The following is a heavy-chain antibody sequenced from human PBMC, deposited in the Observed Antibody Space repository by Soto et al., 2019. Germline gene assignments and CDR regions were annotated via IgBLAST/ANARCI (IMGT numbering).Heavy chain of an antibody. Sequence: EVQLVESGGGLIQPGGSLRLSCAVSGFTVSNNYMSWVRQAPGKGLEGVSVIYSGGYTAYGDSVKGRFTISRDNSKNTHFWQIDGRGPGARAVFYGASSPGGGGYWGQGTLVTVSS. CDR3: ASSPGGGGY. J-gene: IGHJ4*02. CDR2: IYSGGYT. D-gene: IGHD3-10*01. CDR1: GFTVSNNY. V-gene: IGHV3-53*01.